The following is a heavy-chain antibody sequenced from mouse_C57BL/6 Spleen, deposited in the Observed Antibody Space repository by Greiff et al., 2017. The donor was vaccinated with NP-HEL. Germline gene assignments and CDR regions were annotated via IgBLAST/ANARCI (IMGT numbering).Heavy chain of an antibody. CDR3: AIGESYDYGILYYALDY. J-gene: IGHJ4*01. CDR1: GYTFTSYW. Sequence: QVQLQQPGAELVKPGASVKLSCTASGYTFTSYWMHWVKQRPGQGLEWIGMIHPNSGSTKYNEKFKSKATLTVDKSSSTAYMQLSSLTSEDSAVYYCAIGESYDYGILYYALDYWGQGTSVTVSS. D-gene: IGHD2-4*01. V-gene: IGHV1-64*01. CDR2: IHPNSGST.